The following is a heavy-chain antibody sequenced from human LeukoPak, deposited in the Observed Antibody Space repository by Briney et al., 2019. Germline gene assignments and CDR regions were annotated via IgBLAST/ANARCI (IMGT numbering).Heavy chain of an antibody. V-gene: IGHV4-34*01. CDR1: GGSFSGYY. Sequence: PSETLSLTCAVYGGSFSGYYWSWIRQPPGKGLEWIGEINHSGSTNYNPSLKSRVTISVDTSKNQFSLKLSSVTAADTAVYYCAIRGRSTGFDYWGQGTLVTVYS. J-gene: IGHJ4*02. D-gene: IGHD2-2*01. CDR2: INHSGST. CDR3: AIRGRSTGFDY.